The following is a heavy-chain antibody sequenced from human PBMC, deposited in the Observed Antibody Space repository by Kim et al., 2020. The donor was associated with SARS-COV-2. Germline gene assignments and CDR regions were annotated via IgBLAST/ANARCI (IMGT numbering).Heavy chain of an antibody. V-gene: IGHV1-69*13. Sequence: SVKVSCKASGGTFSSYAISWVRQAPGQGLEWMGGIIPIFGTANYAQKFQGRVTITADESTSTAYMELSSLRSEDTAVYYCASTASPMNYYYDSSGYYPRHAFDIWGQGTMVTVSS. CDR3: ASTASPMNYYYDSSGYYPRHAFDI. D-gene: IGHD3-22*01. J-gene: IGHJ3*02. CDR1: GGTFSSYA. CDR2: IIPIFGTA.